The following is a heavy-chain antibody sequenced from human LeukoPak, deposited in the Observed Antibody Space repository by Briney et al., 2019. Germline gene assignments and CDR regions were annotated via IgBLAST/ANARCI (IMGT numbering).Heavy chain of an antibody. CDR2: IWYDGRNK. Sequence: GGSLRLSCAASGFTFSSYGMHWVRQAPGEGLEWVAVIWYDGRNKYYADSVKGRFTISRDNSKNTLFLQMNILRAEDTAVYYCARDMEQWLVQDWYFDLWGRGTLVTVSS. CDR1: GFTFSSYG. V-gene: IGHV3-33*01. CDR3: ARDMEQWLVQDWYFDL. D-gene: IGHD6-19*01. J-gene: IGHJ2*01.